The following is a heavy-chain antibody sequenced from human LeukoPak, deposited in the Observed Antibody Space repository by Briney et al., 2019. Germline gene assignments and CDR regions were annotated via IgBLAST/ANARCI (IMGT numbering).Heavy chain of an antibody. V-gene: IGHV3-23*01. CDR2: ISGSGGST. CDR3: ARHGLKLVGASTIYFDN. CDR1: GFTFSSYA. J-gene: IGHJ4*02. D-gene: IGHD1-26*01. Sequence: GGSLRLSCAASGFTFSSYAMSWVRQAPGKGLEWVSAISGSGGSTYYADSVKGRFTISRDNSKNTLYLQMNSLRAEDTAVYYCARHGLKLVGASTIYFDNWGQGTLVTVSS.